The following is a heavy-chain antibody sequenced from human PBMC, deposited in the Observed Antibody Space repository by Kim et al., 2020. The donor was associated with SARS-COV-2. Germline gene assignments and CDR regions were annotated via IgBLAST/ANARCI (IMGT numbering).Heavy chain of an antibody. V-gene: IGHV1-2*04. CDR2: INPNSGGT. Sequence: ASVKVSCKASGYTFTGYYMHWVRQAPGQGLEWMGWINPNSGGTNYAQKFQGWVTMTRDTSISTAYMELSRLRSDDTAVYYCARERSEGSGSYSYGMDVWGQGTTVTVSS. CDR1: GYTFTGYY. D-gene: IGHD1-26*01. CDR3: ARERSEGSGSYSYGMDV. J-gene: IGHJ6*02.